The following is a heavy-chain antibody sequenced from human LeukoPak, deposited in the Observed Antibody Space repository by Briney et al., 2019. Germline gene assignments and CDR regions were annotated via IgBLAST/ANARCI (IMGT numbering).Heavy chain of an antibody. CDR1: GFTFSSYA. D-gene: IGHD6-19*01. CDR3: ARVRASVAAHDAFGI. J-gene: IGHJ3*02. Sequence: AGRSLRLSCAASGFTFSSYAMHWVRQAPGKGLEWVAVISYDGSNKYYADSVKGRFTISRDNSKNTLYLQMNSLRAEDTAVYYCARVRASVAAHDAFGIWGQGTMVTVSS. V-gene: IGHV3-30*04. CDR2: ISYDGSNK.